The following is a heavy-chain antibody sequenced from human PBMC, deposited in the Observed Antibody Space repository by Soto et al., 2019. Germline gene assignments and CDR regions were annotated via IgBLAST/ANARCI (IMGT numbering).Heavy chain of an antibody. CDR3: ARSSITGGTWTFDS. CDR2: IYPGDSDT. J-gene: IGHJ4*02. Sequence: GESLKISCKGSGYSFINYWIGWVCQMPGKGLEWMGIIYPGDSDTRYSPSFQGQVTISVDNSITTAFLQWSSLKASDSAMCYCARSSITGGTWTFDSWGQGTLVTVSS. D-gene: IGHD1-20*01. V-gene: IGHV5-51*01. CDR1: GYSFINYW.